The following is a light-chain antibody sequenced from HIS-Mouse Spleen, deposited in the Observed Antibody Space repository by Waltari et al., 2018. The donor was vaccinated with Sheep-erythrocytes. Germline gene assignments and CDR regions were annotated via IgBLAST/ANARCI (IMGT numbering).Light chain of an antibody. CDR3: CSYAGSYNHV. Sequence: QSALTQPRSVSGSPGQSVTISCTGTSSDVGGYNYVSWYQQHPGKAPKLMIYDVSKRPSGGPDRFSGATYGNTSSLTISGLQAEDEADYYCCSYAGSYNHVFATGTKVTVL. CDR1: SSDVGGYNY. V-gene: IGLV2-11*01. CDR2: DVS. J-gene: IGLJ1*01.